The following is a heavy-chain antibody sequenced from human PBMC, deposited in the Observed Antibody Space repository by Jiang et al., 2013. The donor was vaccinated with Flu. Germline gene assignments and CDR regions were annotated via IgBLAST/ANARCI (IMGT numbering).Heavy chain of an antibody. J-gene: IGHJ5*02. D-gene: IGHD6-6*01. CDR1: GGSISSSSYY. Sequence: LLKPSETLSLTCTVSGGSISSSSYYWGWIRQPPGKGLEWIGSIYYSGNTYYNPSLKSRVTISVDTSNNQFSLKLSSVTAADMAVYYCARQVSSSSQEVWFDPWGQGTLVTVSS. CDR3: ARQVSSSSQEVWFDP. V-gene: IGHV4-39*01. CDR2: IYYSGNT.